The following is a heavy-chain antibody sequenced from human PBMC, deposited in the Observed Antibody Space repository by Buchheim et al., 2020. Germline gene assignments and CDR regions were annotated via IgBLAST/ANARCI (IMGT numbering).Heavy chain of an antibody. CDR3: ARVTSYDFWSGYYGPLDY. CDR1: GFTFSSYE. V-gene: IGHV3-48*03. J-gene: IGHJ4*02. Sequence: EVQLVESGGGLVQPGGSLRLSCAASGFTFSSYEMNWVRQAPGKGLEWVSYLSSSGSTIYYADSVKGRFTISSDNAKHSLYLQMNSLRAEDTAVYYCARVTSYDFWSGYYGPLDYWGQGTL. D-gene: IGHD3-3*01. CDR2: LSSSGSTI.